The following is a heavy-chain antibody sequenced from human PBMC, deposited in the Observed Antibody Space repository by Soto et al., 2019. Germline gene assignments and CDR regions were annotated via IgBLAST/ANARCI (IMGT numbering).Heavy chain of an antibody. Sequence: SETLSLTCTFSCASIIGFYWSWIRKSAGKGLEWIGRIYSTGTTDYNPSLKSRVMMSVDTSKKQFSLKLRSVTAADTAVYYCVRDGTKTLRDWFDPWGQGISVTVSS. J-gene: IGHJ5*02. CDR3: VRDGTKTLRDWFDP. V-gene: IGHV4-4*07. CDR2: IYSTGTT. CDR1: CASIIGFY. D-gene: IGHD1-1*01.